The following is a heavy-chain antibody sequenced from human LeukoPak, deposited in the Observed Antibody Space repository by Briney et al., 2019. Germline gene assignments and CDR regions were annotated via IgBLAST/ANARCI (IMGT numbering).Heavy chain of an antibody. D-gene: IGHD4/OR15-4a*01. J-gene: IGHJ3*01. CDR1: GFTFSSYS. Sequence: GGSLRLSCAASGFTFSSYSMNWVRQAPGKGLEWVGSISTSSRYIYYADSVKGRFTISRDNAKKSLYLQMNRLRAEDTAVYYCARGQDMVLTSRDAFDFWGQGTMVTVSS. CDR3: ARGQDMVLTSRDAFDF. V-gene: IGHV3-21*01. CDR2: ISTSSRYI.